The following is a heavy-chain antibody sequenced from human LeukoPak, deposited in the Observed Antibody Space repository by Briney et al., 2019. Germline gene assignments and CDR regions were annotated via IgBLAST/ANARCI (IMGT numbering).Heavy chain of an antibody. V-gene: IGHV3-48*04. J-gene: IGHJ3*01. CDR3: TKDPNGDYVGAFDF. CDR1: GFTFSNYS. CDR2: ISSSGSTI. Sequence: PGGSLRLSCAASGFTFSNYSMYWVRQAPGKGLEWVSYISSSGSTIYHADSVKGRFTISRDNAKNSLYLQMNSLRADDTAVYYCTKDPNGDYVGAFDFWGQGTMVTVSS. D-gene: IGHD4-17*01.